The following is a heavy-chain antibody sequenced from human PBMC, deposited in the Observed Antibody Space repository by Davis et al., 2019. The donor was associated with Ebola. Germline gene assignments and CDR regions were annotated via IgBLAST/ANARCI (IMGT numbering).Heavy chain of an antibody. J-gene: IGHJ6*02. D-gene: IGHD1-7*01. CDR2: ISYDGSNK. CDR1: GFTFSRFP. V-gene: IGHV3-30*04. CDR3: ARDRRTGTTWRRYYGMDV. Sequence: PGGSLRLSCAASGFTFSRFPMHWVRQAPGKGLEWVAVISYDGSNKYYADSVKGRFTISRDNSKNTLYLQMNSLRAEDTAVYYCARDRRTGTTWRRYYGMDVWGQGTTVTVSS.